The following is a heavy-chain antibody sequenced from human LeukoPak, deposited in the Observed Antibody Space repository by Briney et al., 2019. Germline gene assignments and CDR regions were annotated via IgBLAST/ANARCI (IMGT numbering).Heavy chain of an antibody. CDR3: ARVGYCSGGSCYDAFDI. J-gene: IGHJ3*02. Sequence: ASVKVSCKASGYTFTAYYIHWVRQAPGQGLEWMGWINPNSGGTNYAHKFQGRVTMTRDTSISTAYMELSRLRSDDTAVYYCARVGYCSGGSCYDAFDIWGQGTMVTVSS. V-gene: IGHV1-2*02. CDR1: GYTFTAYY. D-gene: IGHD2-15*01. CDR2: INPNSGGT.